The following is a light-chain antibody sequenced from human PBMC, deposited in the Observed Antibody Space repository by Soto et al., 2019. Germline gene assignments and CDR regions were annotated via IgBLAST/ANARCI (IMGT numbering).Light chain of an antibody. CDR1: RTIGTN. J-gene: IGKJ4*01. Sequence: IVMTQSPATVSVSPEESTSLSCRASRTIGTNLGWYQQKPGQAPRLLISKTSNRATGVPARFSGSGSGTEFTLTITSLQSEDIAVYYCQQYADWPLTFGGGTKVDIK. V-gene: IGKV3-15*01. CDR2: KTS. CDR3: QQYADWPLT.